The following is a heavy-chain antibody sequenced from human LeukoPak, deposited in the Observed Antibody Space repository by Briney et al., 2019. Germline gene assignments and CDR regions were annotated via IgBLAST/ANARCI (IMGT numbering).Heavy chain of an antibody. Sequence: GGSLRLSCAASGFTVSSNYMNWVRQAPGKGLEWVSVIYSGGSTYYADSVKGRFTISRDNSKNTLYLQMNSLRAEDTAVYYCARILDSAWGELGYWGQGTLVTVSS. V-gene: IGHV3-53*05. CDR1: GFTVSSNY. J-gene: IGHJ4*02. CDR2: IYSGGST. CDR3: ARILDSAWGELGY. D-gene: IGHD6-19*01.